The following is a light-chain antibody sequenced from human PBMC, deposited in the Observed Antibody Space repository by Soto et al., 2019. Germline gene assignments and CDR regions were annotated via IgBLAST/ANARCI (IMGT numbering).Light chain of an antibody. Sequence: IVLTQSPVTLSLSPVEIATLSCRTSQSVSTSLAWYRQRPGQAPRLLIYDASNRATGIPARFSGSGSGTDFTLTIRSLEPEDFAVYYCQQRSGWPSWTFGQGTTVDIK. CDR1: QSVSTS. CDR2: DAS. J-gene: IGKJ1*01. CDR3: QQRSGWPSWT. V-gene: IGKV3-11*01.